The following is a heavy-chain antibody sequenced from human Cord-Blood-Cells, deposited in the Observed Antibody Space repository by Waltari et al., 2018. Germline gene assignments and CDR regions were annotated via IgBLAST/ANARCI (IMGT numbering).Heavy chain of an antibody. CDR3: ARPRTSHPTIYGMDV. J-gene: IGHJ6*02. V-gene: IGHV1-24*01. CDR2: FDPEDGET. D-gene: IGHD2-2*01. CDR1: GSTLTECS. Sequence: QVQLVKSGAEVTKPGASVTVSCKVSGSTLTECSLHLLGTGTGKGLEGLGGFDPEDGETIYAHKFQGRVTMTEDTSTDTAYMELSSLRSEGTAVYYCARPRTSHPTIYGMDVWGQGTTVTVSS.